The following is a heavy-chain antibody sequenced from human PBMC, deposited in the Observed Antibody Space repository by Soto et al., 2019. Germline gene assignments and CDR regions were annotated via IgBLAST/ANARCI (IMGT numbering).Heavy chain of an antibody. CDR3: AVSSGSLDY. Sequence: QVQLQQWGAGLLKPSETLSLTCAVYGGSFSGYYWSWIRQPPGKGLEWIGEINHSGSTNYNPSLNSRVTVSVDTSKNQFSLKLSSVTAADTAVYYCAVSSGSLDYWGQGTLVTVSS. J-gene: IGHJ4*02. CDR2: INHSGST. V-gene: IGHV4-34*01. D-gene: IGHD6-19*01. CDR1: GGSFSGYY.